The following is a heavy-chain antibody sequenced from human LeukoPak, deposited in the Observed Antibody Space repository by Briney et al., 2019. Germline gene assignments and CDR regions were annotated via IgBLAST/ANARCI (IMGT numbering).Heavy chain of an antibody. CDR1: GGTFSSYA. D-gene: IGHD3-16*01. CDR2: IIPIFGTA. CDR3: ARATLYYDYGDI. V-gene: IGHV1-69*13. J-gene: IGHJ4*02. Sequence: SVKVSCKASGGTFSSYAISWVRQAPGQGLEWMGGIIPIFGTANYAQKFQGRVTITADESTSTAYMELSSLRSEDTAVYYCARATLYYDYGDIWGQGTLVTVSS.